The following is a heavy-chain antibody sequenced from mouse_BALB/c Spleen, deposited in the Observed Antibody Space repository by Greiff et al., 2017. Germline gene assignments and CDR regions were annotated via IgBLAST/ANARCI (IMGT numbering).Heavy chain of an antibody. V-gene: IGHV6-6*02. CDR1: GFTFSNYW. CDR3: TRDYYGSSYEAMDY. CDR2: IRLKSNNYAT. Sequence: DVQLQESGGGLVQPGGSMKLSCVASGFTFSNYWMNWVRQSPEKGLEWVAEIRLKSNNYATHYAESVKGRFTISRDDSKSSVYLQMNNLRAEDTGIYYCTRDYYGSSYEAMDYWGQGTSVTVSS. J-gene: IGHJ4*01. D-gene: IGHD1-1*01.